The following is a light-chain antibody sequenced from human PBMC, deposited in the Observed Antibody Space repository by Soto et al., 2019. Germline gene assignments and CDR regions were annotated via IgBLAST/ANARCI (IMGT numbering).Light chain of an antibody. CDR2: GAS. CDR3: QRYGGSPVIT. J-gene: IGKJ5*01. CDR1: QSISSTY. V-gene: IGKV3-20*01. Sequence: EIVLTQSPGTLSLSPGERATLSCRASQSISSTYLAWYQQKPGQAPRLLIFGASTKATGIPDRFSGGGSGTDFSLTISRVGPEDFGVYYCQRYGGSPVITVRQGTRLAIK.